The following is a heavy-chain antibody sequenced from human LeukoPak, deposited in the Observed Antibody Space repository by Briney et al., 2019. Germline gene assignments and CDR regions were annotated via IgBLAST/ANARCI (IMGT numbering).Heavy chain of an antibody. Sequence: ASVKVSCKASGNTFSSYDINWVRQATGQGLEWMGWMNPNSGNTGYVQKFQGRVTMTRNTSIRTVYMELSSLRSEDTAAYYCAIGERELKYWGQGTLVTVSS. CDR2: MNPNSGNT. V-gene: IGHV1-8*01. CDR1: GNTFSSYD. D-gene: IGHD1-26*01. J-gene: IGHJ4*02. CDR3: AIGERELKY.